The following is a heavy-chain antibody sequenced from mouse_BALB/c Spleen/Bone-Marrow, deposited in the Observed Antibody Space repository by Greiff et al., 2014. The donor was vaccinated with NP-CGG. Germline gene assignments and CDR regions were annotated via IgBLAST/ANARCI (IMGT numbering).Heavy chain of an antibody. CDR3: AAYYYGSSQFAY. CDR1: GFNIKDTY. D-gene: IGHD1-1*01. Sequence: LQESGAELVKPGASVKLSCTASGFNIKDTYMHWVKQRPEQGLEWIGRIDPANGNTKYDPKFQGKATITADTSSNTAYLQLSSLTSEDTAVYYCAAYYYGSSQFAYWGQGTLVTVSA. J-gene: IGHJ3*01. CDR2: IDPANGNT. V-gene: IGHV14-3*02.